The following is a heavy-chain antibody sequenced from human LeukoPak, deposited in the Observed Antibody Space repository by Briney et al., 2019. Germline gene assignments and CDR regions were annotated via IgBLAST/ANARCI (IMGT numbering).Heavy chain of an antibody. CDR2: IIPIFGTA. CDR1: GGTFSSYA. V-gene: IGHV1-69*06. D-gene: IGHD6-19*01. CDR3: ARSDIAVAGGTRSAFDI. J-gene: IGHJ3*02. Sequence: SVKVSCKASGGTFSSYAISWVRQAPGQGLEWMGGIIPIFGTANYAQKFQGRVTITADKSTSTAYMELSSLRSEDTAVYYCARSDIAVAGGTRSAFDIWGQGTMVTVSS.